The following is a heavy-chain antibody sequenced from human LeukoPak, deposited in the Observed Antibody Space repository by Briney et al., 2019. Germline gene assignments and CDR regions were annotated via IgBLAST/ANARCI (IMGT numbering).Heavy chain of an antibody. CDR1: GFTFSSYG. CDR3: AKSSKGYRSVWYSFDY. Sequence: GGSLRLSCAASGFTFSSYGMHWVRQAPGKGLEGVAFIRYDGSNKYYADSVKGRFTISRDTSKNELYLQRNSLSAEDTAVYYWAKSSKGYRSVWYSFDYWGKGILVTVSS. CDR2: IRYDGSNK. D-gene: IGHD6-19*01. V-gene: IGHV3-30*02. J-gene: IGHJ4*02.